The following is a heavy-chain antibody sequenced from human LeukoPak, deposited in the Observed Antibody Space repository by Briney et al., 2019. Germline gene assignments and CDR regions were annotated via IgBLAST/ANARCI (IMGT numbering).Heavy chain of an antibody. J-gene: IGHJ6*03. CDR1: GYTFTGYY. D-gene: IGHD5-24*01. CDR2: INPNSGGT. Sequence: ASVKVSCKASGYTFTGYYMHWVRQAPGQGLEWMGWINPNSGGTNYAQKFQGRVTMTRDTSISTAYMELSRLRSDDTAVYYCAKDHGDGYNYYYYYYYMDVWGKGTTVTVSS. CDR3: AKDHGDGYNYYYYYYYMDV. V-gene: IGHV1-2*02.